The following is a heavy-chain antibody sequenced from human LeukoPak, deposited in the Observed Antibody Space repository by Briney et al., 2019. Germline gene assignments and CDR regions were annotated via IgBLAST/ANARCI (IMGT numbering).Heavy chain of an antibody. Sequence: GGSLRLSCAASGFAFSSFGMHWVRQAPGKGLEWVAVIWYDGSNKYYADSVKGRFSISRDNSKNTLYLQMNSLRAEDTAVYCCAKGITYDSSGPFDYWGQGTLVTVSS. V-gene: IGHV3-33*06. CDR2: IWYDGSNK. D-gene: IGHD3-22*01. CDR1: GFAFSSFG. CDR3: AKGITYDSSGPFDY. J-gene: IGHJ4*02.